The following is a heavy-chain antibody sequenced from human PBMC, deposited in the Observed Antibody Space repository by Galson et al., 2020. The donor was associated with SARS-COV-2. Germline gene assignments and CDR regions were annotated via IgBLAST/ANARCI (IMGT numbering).Heavy chain of an antibody. CDR3: AREAFWSGYGFDY. CDR1: GFTFSDYY. D-gene: IGHD3-3*01. Sequence: GESLKISCAASGFTFSDYYMSWIRQTPGKGLEWVSYISSSGRTIYYADSVKGRFTISRDNAKNSVSLQMTSLRAEDTAVYYCAREAFWSGYGFDYWGQGTLVTVSS. CDR2: ISSSGRTI. J-gene: IGHJ4*02. V-gene: IGHV3-11*04.